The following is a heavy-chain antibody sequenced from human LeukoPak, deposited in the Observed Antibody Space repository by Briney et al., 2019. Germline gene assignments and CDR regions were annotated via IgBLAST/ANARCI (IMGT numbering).Heavy chain of an antibody. CDR1: GGSISSYY. D-gene: IGHD3-10*01. Sequence: PSETLSLTCTVSGGSISSYYWSWIRQPPGKGLEWIGYIYYSGSTNYNPSLKSRVTISVDTSKNQFSLKLSSVTAADTAVYYCARDRDANWFDPRGQGTLVTVSS. CDR3: ARDRDANWFDP. V-gene: IGHV4-59*01. CDR2: IYYSGST. J-gene: IGHJ5*02.